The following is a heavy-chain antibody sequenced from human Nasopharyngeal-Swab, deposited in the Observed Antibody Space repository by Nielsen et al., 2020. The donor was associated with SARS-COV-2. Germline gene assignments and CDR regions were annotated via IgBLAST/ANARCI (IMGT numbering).Heavy chain of an antibody. J-gene: IGHJ4*02. CDR3: ARGSVFLLRYFDWSPLRPFDY. CDR1: GGSFSGYS. V-gene: IGHV4-34*01. Sequence: SETLSLTCAVYGGSFSGYSWSWIRQPPGKGLEWIGEINHSGSTNYNPSLKSRVTISVDTSKNQFSLKLSSVTAADTAVYYCARGSVFLLRYFDWSPLRPFDYWGQGTLVTVSS. D-gene: IGHD3-9*01. CDR2: INHSGST.